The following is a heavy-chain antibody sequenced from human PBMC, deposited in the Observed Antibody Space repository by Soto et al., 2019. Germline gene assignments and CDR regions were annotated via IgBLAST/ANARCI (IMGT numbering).Heavy chain of an antibody. J-gene: IGHJ4*02. CDR2: INPDTGGA. D-gene: IGHD3-16*01. V-gene: IGHV1-2*02. CDR1: GYTFTAYY. Sequence: QVQLVQSGAEVKKPGASVKVSCRAYGYTFTAYYLYWLRQTPGQELEWLGGINPDTGGADIAPKFQGKITMTRDTSINTAYMQLPRLTSDDTAVYYCARDPIGGGAPYYFDYWGQGTLVTVSS. CDR3: ARDPIGGGAPYYFDY.